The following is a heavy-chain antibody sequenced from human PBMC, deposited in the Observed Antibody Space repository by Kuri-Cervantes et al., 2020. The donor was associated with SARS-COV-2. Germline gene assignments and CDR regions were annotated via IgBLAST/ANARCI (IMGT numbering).Heavy chain of an antibody. CDR1: GYTFTGYY. CDR3: ARRGAGSSSAAFDI. Sequence: ASVKVSCKASGYTFTGYYMHWVRQAPGQGLEWMGWINPNSGGTNYAQKFQGRVTMTRDTSISTAYMELSRLRSDDTAVYYCARRGAGSSSAAFDIWGLGTMVTVSS. V-gene: IGHV1-2*02. J-gene: IGHJ3*02. D-gene: IGHD6-6*01. CDR2: INPNSGGT.